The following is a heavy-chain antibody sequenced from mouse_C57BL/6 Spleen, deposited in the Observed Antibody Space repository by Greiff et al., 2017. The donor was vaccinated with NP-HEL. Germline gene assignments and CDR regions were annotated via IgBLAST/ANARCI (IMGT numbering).Heavy chain of an antibody. J-gene: IGHJ2*01. CDR1: GYTFTSYW. D-gene: IGHD3-2*02. Sequence: QVQLQQSGAELVMPGASVKLSCKASGYTFTSYWMHWVKQRPGQGLEWIGEIDPSDSYTNYNQKFKGKSTLTVDKSSSTAYMQLSSLTSEDSAVYYCATAQASYYFDYWGQGTTLTVSS. CDR3: ATAQASYYFDY. CDR2: IDPSDSYT. V-gene: IGHV1-69*01.